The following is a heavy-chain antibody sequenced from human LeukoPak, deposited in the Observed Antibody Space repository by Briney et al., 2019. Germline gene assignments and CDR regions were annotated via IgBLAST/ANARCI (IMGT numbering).Heavy chain of an antibody. CDR2: ISSDGTST. Sequence: PGGSLRLSCAASGFTFSNYWMHWVRQAPGKGLVWVSRISSDGTSTNYADSVKGRFTISRDNAKNTLYLQMNSLRADDTAVYYCARDSDQYYDFWSGSPGFGRFDPWGQGTLVTVSS. CDR1: GFTFSNYW. V-gene: IGHV3-74*01. J-gene: IGHJ5*02. D-gene: IGHD3-3*01. CDR3: ARDSDQYYDFWSGSPGFGRFDP.